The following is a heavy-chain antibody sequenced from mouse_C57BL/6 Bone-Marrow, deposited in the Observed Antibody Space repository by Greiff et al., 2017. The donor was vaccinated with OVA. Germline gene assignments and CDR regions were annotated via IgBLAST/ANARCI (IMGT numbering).Heavy chain of an antibody. Sequence: VQLVESGPELVKPGASVKISCKASGYAFSSSWMNWVKQRPGKGLEWIGRIYPGDGDTNYNGKFKGKATLTADTSSSTAYMQLSSLTSEDTAVYFCASKGADWGFDYWGQGTTLTVSS. J-gene: IGHJ2*01. CDR1: GYAFSSSW. D-gene: IGHD3-3*01. V-gene: IGHV1-82*01. CDR3: ASKGADWGFDY. CDR2: IYPGDGDT.